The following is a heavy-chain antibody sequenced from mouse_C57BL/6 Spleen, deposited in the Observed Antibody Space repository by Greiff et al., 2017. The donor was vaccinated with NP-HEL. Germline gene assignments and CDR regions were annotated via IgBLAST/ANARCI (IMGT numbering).Heavy chain of an antibody. J-gene: IGHJ3*01. CDR2: IDPSDSYT. CDR3: ARELLRGFAY. V-gene: IGHV1-69*01. CDR1: GYTFTRYW. D-gene: IGHD1-1*01. Sequence: QVQLQQPGAELVMPGASVKLSCKASGYTFTRYWMHWVKQRPGQGLEWIGEIDPSDSYTNYNQKFKGKSTLTVDKSSSTAYMQLSSLTSEDSAVYYCARELLRGFAYWGQGTLVTVSA.